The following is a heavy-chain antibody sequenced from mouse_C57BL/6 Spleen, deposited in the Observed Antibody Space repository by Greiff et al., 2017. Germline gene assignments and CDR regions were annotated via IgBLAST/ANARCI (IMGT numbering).Heavy chain of an antibody. CDR1: GFTFSSYA. CDR3: AREGAGYFDY. D-gene: IGHD4-1*01. J-gene: IGHJ2*01. CDR2: ISDGGSYT. Sequence: DVQLVESGGGLVKPGGSLKLSCAASGFTFSSYAMSWVRQTPEKRLEWVATISDGGSYTYYPDNVKGRFTISRDNAKNNLYLQMSHLKSEDTAMYYCAREGAGYFDYWGQGTTLTVSS. V-gene: IGHV5-4*01.